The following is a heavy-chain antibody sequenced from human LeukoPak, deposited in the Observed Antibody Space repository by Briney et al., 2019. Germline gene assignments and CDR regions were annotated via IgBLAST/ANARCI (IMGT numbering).Heavy chain of an antibody. CDR3: ARDHYDFWSGYYVY. CDR1: GFTLSSYA. D-gene: IGHD3-3*01. Sequence: GGSLRLSCAASGFTLSSYAMHWVRQAPGKGLEYVSAISSNGGSTYYANSVKGRFTISRDNSKNTLYLQMGSLRAEDMAVYYCARDHYDFWSGYYVYWGQGTLVTVSS. J-gene: IGHJ4*02. CDR2: ISSNGGST. V-gene: IGHV3-64*01.